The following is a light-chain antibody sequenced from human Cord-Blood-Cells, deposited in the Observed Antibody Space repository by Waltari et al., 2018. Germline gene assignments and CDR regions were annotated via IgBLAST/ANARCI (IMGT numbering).Light chain of an antibody. CDR1: SSAVGSYNL. CDR2: EGS. J-gene: IGLJ3*02. CDR3: CSYAGSSTFV. Sequence: QSALTQPASVSGSPRQSITISCPGTSSAVGSYNLVSWYQQHPGKAPKLMIYEGSKRPSGVSNRFSGSKSGNTASLTISGLQAEDEADYYCCSYAGSSTFVFGGGTKLTVL. V-gene: IGLV2-23*01.